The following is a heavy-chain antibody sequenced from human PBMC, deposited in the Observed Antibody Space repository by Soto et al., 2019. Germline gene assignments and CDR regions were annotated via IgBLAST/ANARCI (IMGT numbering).Heavy chain of an antibody. CDR3: AGSHIAAAPYVMDV. CDR2: INAGNGNT. D-gene: IGHD6-13*01. V-gene: IGHV1-3*01. CDR1: GYTFTSYA. Sequence: QVQLVQSGAEVKKPGASVKVSCKASGYTFTSYAMHWVRQAPGQRLEWMGWINAGNGNTKYSQKFQGRVTITRDTSASTAYMELSSLRSEDTAVYYCAGSHIAAAPYVMDVWGLGTTVTVSS. J-gene: IGHJ6*02.